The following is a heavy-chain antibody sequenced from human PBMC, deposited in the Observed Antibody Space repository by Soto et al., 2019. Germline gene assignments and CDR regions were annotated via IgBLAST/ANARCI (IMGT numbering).Heavy chain of an antibody. Sequence: QVQLVQSGAEEKKPRASVKVSFKASGYSFTGYAMHWVRKAPGQRLEWMGWINAGNGNTKYSQKFQGRVTITRDTSASTAYMELSSLRSEDTAVYYCARAVAVAADFDYWGQGTLVTVSS. J-gene: IGHJ4*02. CDR1: GYSFTGYA. CDR3: ARAVAVAADFDY. D-gene: IGHD6-19*01. V-gene: IGHV1-3*05. CDR2: INAGNGNT.